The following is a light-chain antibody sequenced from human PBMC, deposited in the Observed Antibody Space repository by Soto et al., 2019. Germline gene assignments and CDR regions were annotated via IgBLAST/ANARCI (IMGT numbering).Light chain of an antibody. CDR2: EVS. J-gene: IGLJ1*01. Sequence: QSVLTQPASVSGSPGQSITMSCTGTSSDVGSYDFVSWYQQHPGKAPKLLIYEVSNRPSGVSARFSGSKSDNTASLTISGLQAADEADYFCSSYSSSTVRYVFGIGTKLTVL. CDR1: SSDVGSYDF. V-gene: IGLV2-14*01. CDR3: SSYSSSTVRYV.